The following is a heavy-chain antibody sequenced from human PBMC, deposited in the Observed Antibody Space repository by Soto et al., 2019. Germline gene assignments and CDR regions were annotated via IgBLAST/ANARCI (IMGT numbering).Heavy chain of an antibody. Sequence: SVKVSCKASGGTFSSYAISWVRQAPGQGLEWMGGIIPIFGTANYAQKFQGRVTITADESTSTAYMELSSLRSEDTAVYYCARDSPLDGYNGQHWGQGTLVTVSS. CDR2: IIPIFGTA. D-gene: IGHD6-25*01. J-gene: IGHJ4*02. CDR3: ARDSPLDGYNGQH. CDR1: GGTFSSYA. V-gene: IGHV1-69*13.